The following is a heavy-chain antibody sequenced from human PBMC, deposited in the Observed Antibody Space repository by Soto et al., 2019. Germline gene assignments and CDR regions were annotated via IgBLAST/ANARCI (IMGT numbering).Heavy chain of an antibody. Sequence: SETLSLTCTVSGGSISSYYWSWIRQPPGKGLEWIGYIYYSGSTNYNPSLKSRVTISVDTSKNQFSLKLSSVTAADTAVYYCARQVVATIWSAFDIWGQGTMVTVS. J-gene: IGHJ3*02. CDR1: GGSISSYY. CDR3: ARQVVATIWSAFDI. D-gene: IGHD5-12*01. CDR2: IYYSGST. V-gene: IGHV4-59*08.